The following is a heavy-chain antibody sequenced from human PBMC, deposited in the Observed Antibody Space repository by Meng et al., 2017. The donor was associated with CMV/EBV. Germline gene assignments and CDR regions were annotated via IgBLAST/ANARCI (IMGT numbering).Heavy chain of an antibody. D-gene: IGHD2-2*01. CDR2: IYSGGST. V-gene: IGHV3-66*02. CDR1: GFTVSSNY. Sequence: GESLKISCAASGFTVSSNYMSWVRQAPGKGLECVSVIYSGGSTYYADSVKGRFTFSRDNSKNTLYLQMNSLRAEDTAVYYCARDKRYCGSTSCYRNFDYWGQGTLVTVSS. J-gene: IGHJ4*02. CDR3: ARDKRYCGSTSCYRNFDY.